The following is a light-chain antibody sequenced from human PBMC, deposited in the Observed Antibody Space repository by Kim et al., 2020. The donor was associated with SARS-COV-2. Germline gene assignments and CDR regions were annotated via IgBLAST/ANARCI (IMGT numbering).Light chain of an antibody. Sequence: QTAHLPCPWNSSNVGNRGAAWLQKHQGHPPNPLSYRNNNRPSGISERFSASRSGNTASLTIIGLQPEDEADYFCSTWDSSLSAVVFGGGTQLTVL. CDR1: SSNVGNRG. J-gene: IGLJ2*01. V-gene: IGLV10-54*01. CDR3: STWDSSLSAVV. CDR2: RNN.